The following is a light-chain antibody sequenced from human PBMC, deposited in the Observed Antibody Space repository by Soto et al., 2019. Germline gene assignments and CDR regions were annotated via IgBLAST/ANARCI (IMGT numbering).Light chain of an antibody. V-gene: IGKV1-5*01. Sequence: VTQSASTLSASAGDRVPITYRTSQSLSSWLAWYQQKPGKAPKLLIYDASNLESGVPSRFSGGGSGTEFSLTISSLQPDDFATYCCQQYNYLWAFGQGTKVDIK. J-gene: IGKJ1*01. CDR3: QQYNYLWA. CDR1: QSLSSW. CDR2: DAS.